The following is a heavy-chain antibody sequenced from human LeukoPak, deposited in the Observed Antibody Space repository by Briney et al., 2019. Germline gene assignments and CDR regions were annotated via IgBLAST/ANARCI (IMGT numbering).Heavy chain of an antibody. CDR2: MNPNSGNT. J-gene: IGHJ6*02. CDR3: ARDGRVGATNDYYYYYGMDV. D-gene: IGHD1-26*01. V-gene: IGHV1-8*01. CDR1: GYTFTSYD. Sequence: ASVKVSCKASGYTFTSYDINWVRQATGQGLEWMGWMNPNSGNTGYAQKFQGRVTMTRNTSISTAYMELSSLRSEDTAVYYCARDGRVGATNDYYYYYGMDVWGQGTTVTVSS.